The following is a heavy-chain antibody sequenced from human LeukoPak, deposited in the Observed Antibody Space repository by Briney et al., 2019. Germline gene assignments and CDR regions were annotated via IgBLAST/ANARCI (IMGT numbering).Heavy chain of an antibody. J-gene: IGHJ6*03. CDR3: ARGPVVATIPGGYYYYYMDV. Sequence: SVKGRFTISRDNSKNTLYLQMSSLRSEDTAVYYCARGPVVATIPGGYYYYYMDVWGKGTTVTISS. D-gene: IGHD5-12*01. V-gene: IGHV3-30*15.